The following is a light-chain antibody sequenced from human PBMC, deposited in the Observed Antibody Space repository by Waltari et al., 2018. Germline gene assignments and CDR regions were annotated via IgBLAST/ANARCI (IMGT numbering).Light chain of an antibody. Sequence: DIQMTQSPSTLSASVGDRVTITCRASQNINGWLAWYQQKPGKAPNLLIYKASTLQSGVPSRFSGSGYGTEFTLTISSLQPDDCATYYCQQYNPYYTFGQGTKLEIK. CDR3: QQYNPYYT. CDR2: KAS. CDR1: QNINGW. V-gene: IGKV1-5*03. J-gene: IGKJ2*01.